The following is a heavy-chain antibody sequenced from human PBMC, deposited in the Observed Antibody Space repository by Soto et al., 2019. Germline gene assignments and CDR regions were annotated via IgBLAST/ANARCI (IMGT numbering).Heavy chain of an antibody. V-gene: IGHV3-23*01. J-gene: IGHJ4*02. CDR2: ISNSGGST. Sequence: PGGSLRLSCAASGFTFKNYAMSWVRQAPGKGLEWVSSISNSGGSTYYADSVQGRFTISRDNSKNTLYLQMNSLRAEDTAVYYCARDRESFDYWGQGTLVTVSS. CDR3: ARDRESFDY. CDR1: GFTFKNYA. D-gene: IGHD3-10*01.